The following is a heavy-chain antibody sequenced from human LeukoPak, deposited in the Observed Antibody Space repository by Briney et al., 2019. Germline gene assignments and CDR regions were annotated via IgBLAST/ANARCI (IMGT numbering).Heavy chain of an antibody. CDR1: GFTLSGYW. Sequence: GGSLRLSCAASGFTLSGYWMSWVRRAPGKGLEWVTNIKQDGDEKYYVDSVKGRFTISRDNAKNSAYLQMNSLRAEDTAVYYCARDPLIAAAGALDYWGQGTLVTVSS. J-gene: IGHJ4*02. D-gene: IGHD6-13*01. V-gene: IGHV3-7*01. CDR3: ARDPLIAAAGALDY. CDR2: IKQDGDEK.